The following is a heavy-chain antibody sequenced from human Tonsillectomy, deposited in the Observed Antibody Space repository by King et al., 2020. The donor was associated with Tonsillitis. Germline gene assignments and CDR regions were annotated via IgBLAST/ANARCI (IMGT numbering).Heavy chain of an antibody. CDR2: IRSKAYGGTT. V-gene: IGHV3-49*03. CDR3: TRSSNYYYYYMDV. CDR1: GFTCGDYA. D-gene: IGHD6-19*01. Sequence: VKLGESGGGLVQRGRSLRLSCTASGFTCGDYAMSWFRQAPGKGLEWVGFIRSKAYGGTTEYAASVKGRFTISRDDSKSIAYLQMNSLKTEDTAVYYCTRSSNYYYYYMDVWGKGTTVTVSS. J-gene: IGHJ6*03.